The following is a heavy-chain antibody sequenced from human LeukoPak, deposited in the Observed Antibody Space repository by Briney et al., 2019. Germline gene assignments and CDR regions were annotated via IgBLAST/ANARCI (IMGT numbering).Heavy chain of an antibody. D-gene: IGHD3-10*01. J-gene: IGHJ4*02. Sequence: PGGSLRLSCTASGFTFGDYAMSRFRQAPGKGLEWVGFIRSKAYGGTTEYAASVKGRFTISRDDSKSIAYLQMNSLKTEDTAVYYCTRFGGSGSFDYWGQGTLVTVSS. V-gene: IGHV3-49*03. CDR1: GFTFGDYA. CDR3: TRFGGSGSFDY. CDR2: IRSKAYGGTT.